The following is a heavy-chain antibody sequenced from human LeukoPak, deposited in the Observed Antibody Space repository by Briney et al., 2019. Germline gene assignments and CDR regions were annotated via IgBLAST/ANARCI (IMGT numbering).Heavy chain of an antibody. CDR2: TYYRSKWYN. V-gene: IGHV6-1*01. J-gene: IGHJ4*02. CDR1: GDSVSSNSAA. CDR3: ARRSVGSFSDSSGHTYGHPSNFDY. D-gene: IGHD3-22*01. Sequence: SQTLSLTCAISGDSVSSNSAAWNWIRQSPSRGLEWLGRTYYRSKWYNDYAISVKSRITINPDTSKNQFSLKLSSVTATDTAVYYCARRSVGSFSDSSGHTYGHPSNFDYWGQGTLVTVSS.